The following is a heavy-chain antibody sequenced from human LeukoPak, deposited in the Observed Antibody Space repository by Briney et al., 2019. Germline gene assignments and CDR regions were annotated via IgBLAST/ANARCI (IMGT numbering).Heavy chain of an antibody. Sequence: SETLSLTCAVYGVSLSDYYWSWIRQPPGKGLEWIGYIYYSGSTNYNPSLKSRVTISVDTSKNQFSLKLSSVTAADTAVYYCARDNSRGDSGYAFDYWGQGTLVTVSS. CDR2: IYYSGST. CDR1: GVSLSDYY. CDR3: ARDNSRGDSGYAFDY. V-gene: IGHV4-59*01. J-gene: IGHJ4*02. D-gene: IGHD5-12*01.